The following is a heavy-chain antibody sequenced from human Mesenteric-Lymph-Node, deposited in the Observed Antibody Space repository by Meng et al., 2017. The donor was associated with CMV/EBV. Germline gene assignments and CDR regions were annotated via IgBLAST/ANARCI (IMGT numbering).Heavy chain of an antibody. V-gene: IGHV3-74*01. CDR2: IKSDGSRT. CDR3: ARDSPWSLDY. D-gene: IGHD2-8*02. Sequence: GESLKISCAASGFTFSTYWMHWVRQVPGKGLVWVSRIKSDGSRTDYADSVKGRFTISRDNAKNTLYLQMNSLGPEDTALYYCARDSPWSLDYWGQGTLVTVSS. CDR1: GFTFSTYW. J-gene: IGHJ4*02.